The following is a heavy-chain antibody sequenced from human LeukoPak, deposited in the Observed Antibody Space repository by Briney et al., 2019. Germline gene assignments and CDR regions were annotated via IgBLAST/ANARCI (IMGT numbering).Heavy chain of an antibody. V-gene: IGHV3-23*01. J-gene: IGHJ4*02. D-gene: IGHD3-10*01. CDR2: ISGSGGTT. CDR3: AKPLTMYYYASGSPSDFDY. CDR1: GDSITSTTYY. Sequence: PSETLSLTCSVSGDSITSTTYYWGWIRQPPGKGLEWVSAISGSGGTTYYADSVKGRFTISRDNSKNTLYLQMNSLRAEDTAVYYCAKPLTMYYYASGSPSDFDYWGQGTLVTVSS.